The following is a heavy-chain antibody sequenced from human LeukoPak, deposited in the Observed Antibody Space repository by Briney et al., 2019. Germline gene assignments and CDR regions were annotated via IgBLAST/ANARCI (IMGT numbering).Heavy chain of an antibody. V-gene: IGHV3-48*03. CDR2: ISSSSSAI. Sequence: GGSLRLSCAASEFRFSLYEMNWARQAPGKGLEWVAYISSSSSAIYYADSVKGRFTISRDNAKNSLYLQMNSLRAEDTAIYYCATQAGYYDSGISDHWGQGTLVTVSS. D-gene: IGHD3-10*01. CDR1: EFRFSLYE. CDR3: ATQAGYYDSGISDH. J-gene: IGHJ4*02.